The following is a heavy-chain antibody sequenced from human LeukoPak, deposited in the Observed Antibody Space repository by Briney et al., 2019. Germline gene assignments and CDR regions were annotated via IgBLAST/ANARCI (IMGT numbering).Heavy chain of an antibody. CDR2: IFSSGST. CDR3: ARTAFSSGWYGFDY. D-gene: IGHD6-19*01. V-gene: IGHV4-61*02. CDR1: GDSLSSGNCY. J-gene: IGHJ4*02. Sequence: SQTLSLTCTVSGDSLSSGNCYWSWIRQPAGKGLEWIGRIFSSGSTNYNPSLMSRVTISVDTSKNQFSLKLSSVTAADTALYYCARTAFSSGWYGFDYWGQGTLVTVSS.